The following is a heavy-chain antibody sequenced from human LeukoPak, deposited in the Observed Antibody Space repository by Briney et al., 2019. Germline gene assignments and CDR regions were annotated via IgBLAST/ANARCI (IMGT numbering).Heavy chain of an antibody. D-gene: IGHD3-22*01. CDR1: GFTFSSYA. CDR2: ISWNSGSI. J-gene: IGHJ3*02. Sequence: PGGSLRLSCAASGFTFSSYAMHWVRQAPGKGLEWVSGISWNSGSIGYADSVKGRFTISRDNAKNSLYLQMNSLRAEDTALYYCAKDYYYDSSGSRWGDAFDIWGQGTMVTVSS. V-gene: IGHV3-9*01. CDR3: AKDYYYDSSGSRWGDAFDI.